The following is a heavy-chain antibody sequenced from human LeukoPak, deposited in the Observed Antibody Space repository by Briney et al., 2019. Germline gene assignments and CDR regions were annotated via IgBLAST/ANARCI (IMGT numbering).Heavy chain of an antibody. CDR2: ISSSGSTI. V-gene: IGHV3-11*01. CDR3: ARAQFGYSSSWYRAFDI. J-gene: IGHJ3*02. CDR1: GFTFSDYY. D-gene: IGHD6-13*01. Sequence: GGSLRLSCAASGFTFSDYYVIWIRQAPGKGLEWVSYISSSGSTIYYADSVKGRFTISRDNAKNSLYLQMNSLRAEDTAVYYCARAQFGYSSSWYRAFDIWGQGTMVTVSS.